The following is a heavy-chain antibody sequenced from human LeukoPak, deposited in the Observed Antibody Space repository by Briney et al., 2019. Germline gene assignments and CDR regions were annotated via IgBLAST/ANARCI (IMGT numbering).Heavy chain of an antibody. D-gene: IGHD3-22*01. V-gene: IGHV3-43*02. Sequence: GGSLRLSCAASGFTFDDYAMHWVRQAPGKGLEWVSLINGDGGSTYYADSVKGRFTISRDNSKNSPYMQMNRLRTEDTALYYCSKEPYYDSSGYLDYWGQGTLVTVSS. CDR3: SKEPYYDSSGYLDY. J-gene: IGHJ4*02. CDR1: GFTFDDYA. CDR2: INGDGGST.